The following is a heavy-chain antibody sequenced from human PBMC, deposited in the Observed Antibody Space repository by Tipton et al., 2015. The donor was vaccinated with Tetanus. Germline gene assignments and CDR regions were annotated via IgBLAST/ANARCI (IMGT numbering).Heavy chain of an antibody. J-gene: IGHJ5*02. D-gene: IGHD6-19*01. CDR2: INHSGST. CDR1: GGSFSGYY. V-gene: IGHV4-34*01. Sequence: TLSLTCAVYGGSFSGYYWSWIRQPPGKGLEWIGEINHSGSTNYNPSLKSRVTISVDTSKNQFSLKLSSVTAADTAVYYCARAVAGTEGFDPWGQGTLVTVSS. CDR3: ARAVAGTEGFDP.